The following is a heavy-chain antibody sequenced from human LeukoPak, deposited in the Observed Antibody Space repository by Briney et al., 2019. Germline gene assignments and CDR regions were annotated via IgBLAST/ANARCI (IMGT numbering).Heavy chain of an antibody. D-gene: IGHD1-26*01. CDR2: ISSNGGST. CDR3: ARGPQAGATLYWYFDL. CDR1: GFTFSSYA. Sequence: PGGSLRLSCAASGFTFSSYAMHWVRQAPGKGLEYVSAISSNGGSTYYANSVKGRFTISRDNSKNTLYLQMGSLRAEDMAVYYCARGPQAGATLYWYFDLWGRGTLVTVSS. J-gene: IGHJ2*01. V-gene: IGHV3-64*01.